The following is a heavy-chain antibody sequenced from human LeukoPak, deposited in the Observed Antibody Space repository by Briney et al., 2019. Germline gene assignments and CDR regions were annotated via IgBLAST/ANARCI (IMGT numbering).Heavy chain of an antibody. D-gene: IGHD5-24*01. CDR3: AKDRDPPRYGYNLKGPFDY. CDR2: VSDDVTNK. V-gene: IGHV3-30*18. CDR1: GFTFISYG. J-gene: IGHJ4*02. Sequence: GGSLRLSCAASGFTFISYGMHWVRQAPGKGLEWVAVVSDDVTNKYYADSVKGRFTISRDNSKNTLYLQMNSLRAEDTAVYYCAKDRDPPRYGYNLKGPFDYWGQGTLVTVSS.